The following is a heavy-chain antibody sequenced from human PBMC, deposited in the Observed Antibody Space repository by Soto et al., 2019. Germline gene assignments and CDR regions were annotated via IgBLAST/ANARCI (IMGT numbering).Heavy chain of an antibody. V-gene: IGHV1-69*13. J-gene: IGHJ6*02. CDR2: IIPIFGTA. Sequence: SVKVSCKASGGTFSSYAISWVRQAPGQGLEWMGGIIPIFGTANYAQKFQGRVTITADESTSTAYMELSSLRSEDTAAYYCARVDCSSTSCYYYYGMDVWGQGTTVTVSS. CDR1: GGTFSSYA. CDR3: ARVDCSSTSCYYYYGMDV. D-gene: IGHD2-2*01.